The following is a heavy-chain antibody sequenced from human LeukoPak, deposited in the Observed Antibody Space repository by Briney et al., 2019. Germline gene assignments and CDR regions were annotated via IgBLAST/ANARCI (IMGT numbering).Heavy chain of an antibody. J-gene: IGHJ5*02. D-gene: IGHD3/OR15-3a*01. V-gene: IGHV3-66*03. CDR3: ARDRAANQDWVEFDP. CDR1: GFTVSSDY. CDR2: IRDSGEA. Sequence: GGSLRLSCAASGFTVSSDYMSRVRQAPGKGLEWVGLIRDSGEAFYADFARGRFAISRDESENTLYLQMNSLRVEDTAVYFCARDRAANQDWVEFDPWGQGTPVIVSS.